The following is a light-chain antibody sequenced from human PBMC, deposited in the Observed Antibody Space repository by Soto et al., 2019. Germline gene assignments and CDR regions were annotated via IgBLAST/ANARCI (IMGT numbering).Light chain of an antibody. V-gene: IGKV3-20*01. CDR2: GAS. Sequence: IVLTQSPGILSLSPGERATLSCRATQSLSNDFLAWYQQKPGQAPRLPVYGASTRANDVPVRFSGSGSGADLTLSISRLETEDFAVYYCQQYGSSRPRTFGQGTKVDIK. CDR1: QSLSNDF. CDR3: QQYGSSRPRT. J-gene: IGKJ1*01.